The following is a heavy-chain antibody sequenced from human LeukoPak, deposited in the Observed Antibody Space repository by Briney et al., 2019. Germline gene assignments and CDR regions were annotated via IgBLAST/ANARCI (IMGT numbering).Heavy chain of an antibody. CDR3: ARECMVRGVPLYYFDS. V-gene: IGHV4-39*07. CDR2: IYYSGNT. Sequence: SETLSLTCTVSGVSISSSNSYWGWIRQPPGKGLEWIGSIYYSGNTYYNASLKSQVSISIDTSKNQFSLRLTSVTAADTAVYYCARECMVRGVPLYYFDSWGQGNLVTVSS. J-gene: IGHJ4*02. D-gene: IGHD3-10*01. CDR1: GVSISSSNSY.